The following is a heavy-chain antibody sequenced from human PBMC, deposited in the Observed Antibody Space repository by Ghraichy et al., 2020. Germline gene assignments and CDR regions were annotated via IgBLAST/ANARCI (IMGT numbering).Heavy chain of an antibody. CDR1: EFIFSTYN. J-gene: IGHJ5*02. CDR3: ARGYGSGRNWFDP. V-gene: IGHV3-48*01. CDR2: ISSSSSTI. D-gene: IGHD3-10*01. Sequence: GESLNISCAASEFIFSTYNMNWARQAPGRGLEWVSYISSSSSTIHYADSVKGRFTISRDNAKNSLYLQMNSLRAEDTAVYYCARGYGSGRNWFDPWGQGTLVTVSS.